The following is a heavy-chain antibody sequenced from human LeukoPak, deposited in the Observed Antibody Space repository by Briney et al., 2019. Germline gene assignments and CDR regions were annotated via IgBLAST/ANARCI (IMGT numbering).Heavy chain of an antibody. J-gene: IGHJ3*02. CDR2: ISGSGGSA. D-gene: IGHD4-17*01. Sequence: GGSLRLSCAASGFTFSNYAMSWVRQAPGKGLEWVSSISGSGGSAYYADSVKGRFTISRDTSKNTLYLQMNSLRAEDTAVYYCATENYGDHGAFDIWGQGTMVTVSS. CDR3: ATENYGDHGAFDI. CDR1: GFTFSNYA. V-gene: IGHV3-23*01.